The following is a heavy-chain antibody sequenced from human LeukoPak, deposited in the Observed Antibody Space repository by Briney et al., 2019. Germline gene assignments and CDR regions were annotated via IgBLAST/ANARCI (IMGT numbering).Heavy chain of an antibody. V-gene: IGHV3-23*01. CDR1: GFNFSSYA. CDR3: ARDGGGPDYDILTGADY. D-gene: IGHD3-9*01. CDR2: ITGNGVNT. Sequence: GSLRLSCAASGFNFSSYAMSWVRQAPGKGLEWVSAITGNGVNTYYADSVKGRFTISRDNAKNSLYLQMNSLRAEDTAVYYCARDGGGPDYDILTGADYWGQGTLVTVSS. J-gene: IGHJ4*02.